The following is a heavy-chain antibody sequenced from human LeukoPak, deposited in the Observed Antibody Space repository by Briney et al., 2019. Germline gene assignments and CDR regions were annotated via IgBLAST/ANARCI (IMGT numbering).Heavy chain of an antibody. D-gene: IGHD2-15*01. V-gene: IGHV3-7*01. CDR3: AREGDYYCSGGSCYDY. Sequence: QSGGSLRLSCAASGFTFSSYWMSWVRQAPGKGLEGVANIKQDGSEKYYVDSVKGRFTISRDNAKNSLYLQMNSMRAEDTAVYYCAREGDYYCSGGSCYDYWGQGTLVTVSS. CDR2: IKQDGSEK. J-gene: IGHJ4*02. CDR1: GFTFSSYW.